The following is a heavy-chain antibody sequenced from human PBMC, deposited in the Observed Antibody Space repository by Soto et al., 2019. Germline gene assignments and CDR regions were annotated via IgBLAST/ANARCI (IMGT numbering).Heavy chain of an antibody. CDR3: ARVEYTYNYRGLDY. CDR2: IDHSGST. D-gene: IGHD3-16*01. J-gene: IGHJ4*02. V-gene: IGHV4-34*01. CDR1: GGSFRGYY. Sequence: SETLSLTCAVYGGSFRGYYWTWIRQPPGKGLEWIGEIDHSGSTNYNPSLKSRVTISVDTSKNQFSLKLAPVTAADTAVYYCARVEYTYNYRGLDYWGQGTLVTVSS.